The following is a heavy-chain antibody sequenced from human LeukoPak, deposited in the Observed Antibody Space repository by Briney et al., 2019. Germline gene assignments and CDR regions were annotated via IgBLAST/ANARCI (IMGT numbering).Heavy chain of an antibody. J-gene: IGHJ4*02. V-gene: IGHV1-2*06. CDR3: ARETIAAPGTCDY. CDR1: GYTFTIYY. D-gene: IGHD6-13*01. CDR2: INPNSGGT. Sequence: GGSVKVSCKASGYTFTIYYMHWVRQAPGQGPEWMGRINPNSGGTYSAQKFQGRVTMTRDTSIGTAYMELSRLRSDDTAVYFCARETIAAPGTCDYWGQGTLVTVSS.